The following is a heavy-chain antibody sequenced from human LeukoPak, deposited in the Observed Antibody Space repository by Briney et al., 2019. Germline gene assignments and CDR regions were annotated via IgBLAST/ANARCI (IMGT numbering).Heavy chain of an antibody. CDR1: GGSISSYY. J-gene: IGHJ4*02. CDR3: ARGDWNAGGDY. CDR2: IYYRGST. V-gene: IGHV4-59*01. D-gene: IGHD1-1*01. Sequence: SETLSLTCTVSGGSISSYYWSWIRQPPGKGLEWIGYIYYRGSTNYNPSLKSRVTISVDTSKNQFSLKLSSVTAADTAVYYCARGDWNAGGDYWGQGTLVTVSS.